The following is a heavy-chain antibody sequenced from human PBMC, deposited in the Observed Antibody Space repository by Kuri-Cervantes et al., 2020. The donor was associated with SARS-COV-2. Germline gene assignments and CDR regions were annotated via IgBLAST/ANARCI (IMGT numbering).Heavy chain of an antibody. CDR2: INPRGGGT. CDR3: ATSPPIVGASNWFDP. D-gene: IGHD1-26*01. CDR1: GYSITGYY. Sequence: ASVKVSCKASGYSITGYYIHWVRQAPGQGPEWMGWINPRGGGTHYAQKFQGRVTMTRDTSVSTAYMELSSLRSDDTAVYYCATSPPIVGASNWFDPWGQGTLVTVSS. J-gene: IGHJ5*02. V-gene: IGHV1-2*02.